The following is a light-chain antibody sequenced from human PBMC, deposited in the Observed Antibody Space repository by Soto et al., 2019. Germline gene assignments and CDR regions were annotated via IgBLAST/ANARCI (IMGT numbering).Light chain of an antibody. CDR1: QTITT. CDR3: QQYGKLPLT. CDR2: RVS. V-gene: IGKV3-20*01. J-gene: IGKJ4*01. Sequence: ENVLTQSPGTLSLSPGERATLSCRASQTITTLAWYQRKPGQAPRLLIYRVSSRATGVPDRFSGSGSGTDYTLTISRLEPEYFAVYHCQQYGKLPLTVGGVTKAGIK.